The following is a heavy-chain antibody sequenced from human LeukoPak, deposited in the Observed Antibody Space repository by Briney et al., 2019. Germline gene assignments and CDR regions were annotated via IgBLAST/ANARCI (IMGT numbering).Heavy chain of an antibody. D-gene: IGHD1-26*01. V-gene: IGHV1-18*01. Sequence: ASVKVSCKASGYSFTTYAISWVRQAPGQGLEWMGWISADNEDVKYAQRFQGRVLMTTDTSTTTVYMDLWDLTSDDTAVYYCARDRMAVGATDFDHWGQGTLVTVSS. J-gene: IGHJ4*02. CDR3: ARDRMAVGATDFDH. CDR1: GYSFTTYA. CDR2: ISADNEDV.